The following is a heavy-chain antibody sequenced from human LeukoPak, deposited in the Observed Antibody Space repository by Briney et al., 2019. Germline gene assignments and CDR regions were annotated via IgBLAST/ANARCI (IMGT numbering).Heavy chain of an antibody. Sequence: SETLSLTCTVSGGSISSYYGSWIRQPAGKGLEWIGRIYTSGSTNYNPSLRSRVTMSVDTSKNQFSLKLSSVTAADTAVYFCARDHGWSGELDWGQGTLVTVSS. V-gene: IGHV4-4*07. J-gene: IGHJ4*02. CDR2: IYTSGST. CDR1: GGSISSYY. CDR3: ARDHGWSGELD. D-gene: IGHD3-3*01.